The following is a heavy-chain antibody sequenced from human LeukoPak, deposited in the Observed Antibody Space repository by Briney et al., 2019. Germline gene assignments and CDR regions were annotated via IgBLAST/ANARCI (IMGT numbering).Heavy chain of an antibody. V-gene: IGHV1-2*02. J-gene: IGHJ5*02. D-gene: IGHD2-2*01. CDR1: GYTFSDYY. Sequence: ASVKVSCKASGYTFSDYYIHWVRQAPGQGLEWMGWINPSSGGTNYVQRFQGGVTMTRDTSIRTAYMELSSLRSDDTAVYYCARGRLVKPTAPRWKNCFDPWGQGTLVTVSS. CDR2: INPSSGGT. CDR3: ARGRLVKPTAPRWKNCFDP.